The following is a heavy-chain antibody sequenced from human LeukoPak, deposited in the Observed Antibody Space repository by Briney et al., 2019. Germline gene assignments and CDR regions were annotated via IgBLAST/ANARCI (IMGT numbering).Heavy chain of an antibody. D-gene: IGHD1-26*01. Sequence: GESLKISCKGSGYSFTNYWIGWVRQVPGKGLEWMGIIYPGDSDTRYSPSFQGQVTMPADKSISTAYLQFIGLQASDTAIYYCARRPSGSPFDYWGQGTMVTVSS. CDR1: GYSFTNYW. V-gene: IGHV5-51*01. J-gene: IGHJ4*02. CDR3: ARRPSGSPFDY. CDR2: IYPGDSDT.